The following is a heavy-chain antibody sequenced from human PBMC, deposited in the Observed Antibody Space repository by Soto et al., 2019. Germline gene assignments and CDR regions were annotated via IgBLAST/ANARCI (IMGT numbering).Heavy chain of an antibody. J-gene: IGHJ3*02. CDR1: GFTFSDYY. D-gene: IGHD3-10*01. CDR2: ISSSSSTI. CDR3: ARGELLWFGELPRLGAFDI. V-gene: IGHV3-11*04. Sequence: PGGSLRLSCAASGFTFSDYYMSWIRQAPGKGLEWVSYISSSSSTIYYADSVKGRFTISRDNAKNSLYLQMNSLRAEDTAVYYCARGELLWFGELPRLGAFDIWGQGTMVTVSS.